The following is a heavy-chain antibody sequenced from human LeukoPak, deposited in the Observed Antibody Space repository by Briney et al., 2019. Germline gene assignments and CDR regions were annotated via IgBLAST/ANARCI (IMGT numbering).Heavy chain of an antibody. Sequence: SGTLSLTCAVSGGSISNENWWGWVRRPPGKGLEWIGEIYHSGSTNYIPSLKSRVTISVDKSKNQFSLKLTSVTAADTAVYYCAKEGIAYSYFDYWGQGTLVTVSS. J-gene: IGHJ4*02. V-gene: IGHV4-4*02. D-gene: IGHD3-16*01. CDR2: IYHSGST. CDR3: AKEGIAYSYFDY. CDR1: GGSISNENW.